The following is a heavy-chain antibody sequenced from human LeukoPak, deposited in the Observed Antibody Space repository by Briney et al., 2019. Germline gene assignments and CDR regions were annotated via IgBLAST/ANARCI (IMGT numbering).Heavy chain of an antibody. CDR1: GYTLTELS. CDR2: FDPEDGET. Sequence: ASVKVSCKVSGYTLTELSMHWVRQAPGKGLEWMGGFDPEDGETIYAQKFQGRVTMTEDTSTDTAYMELSILRSEDTAVYYCATTLRLRYFDWLSYNPFDYWGQGTLVTVSS. CDR3: ATTLRLRYFDWLSYNPFDY. J-gene: IGHJ4*02. D-gene: IGHD3-9*01. V-gene: IGHV1-24*01.